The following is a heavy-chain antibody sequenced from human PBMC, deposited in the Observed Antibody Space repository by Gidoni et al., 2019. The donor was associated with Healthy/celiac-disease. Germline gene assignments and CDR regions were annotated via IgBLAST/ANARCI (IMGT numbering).Heavy chain of an antibody. D-gene: IGHD6-19*01. V-gene: IGHV3-23*01. Sequence: EVQLLESGGGLVQPGGSLRLPCAASGFTFSSYAMSWVRQAPGKGLEWVSAISGSGGRTYYADSVKGRFTIYRDNSKNTLYLQMNSLRAEDTAVYYCAKDTAVAGWEEVGPWGQGTLVTVSS. CDR1: GFTFSSYA. CDR3: AKDTAVAGWEEVGP. J-gene: IGHJ4*02. CDR2: ISGSGGRT.